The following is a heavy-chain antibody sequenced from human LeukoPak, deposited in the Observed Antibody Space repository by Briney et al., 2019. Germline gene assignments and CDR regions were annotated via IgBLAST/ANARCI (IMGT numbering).Heavy chain of an antibody. CDR2: INHSGST. D-gene: IGHD6-13*01. CDR1: DGSFSGYY. CDR3: ARVYEYTSGWYRNDY. Sequence: PSETLSLTCAVYDGSFSGYYWSWIRQPPGKGLEWIGEINHSGSTNYNPSLKSRVTISVDTSKNQFSLKLSSVTAADTAVYYCARVYEYTSGWYRNDYWGQGTLVTVSS. J-gene: IGHJ4*02. V-gene: IGHV4-34*01.